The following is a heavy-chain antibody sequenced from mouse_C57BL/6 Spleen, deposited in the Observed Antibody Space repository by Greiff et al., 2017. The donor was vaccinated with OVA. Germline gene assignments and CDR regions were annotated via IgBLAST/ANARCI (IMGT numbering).Heavy chain of an antibody. D-gene: IGHD2-2*01. J-gene: IGHJ3*01. Sequence: QVQLQQSGAELARPGASVKLSCKASGYTFTSYGISWVKQRTGQGLEWIGEIYPRSGNTYYNEKFKGKATLTADKSSSTAYMELRSLTSEDSAVYFCARHGYDEGAWFAYWGQGTLVTVSA. CDR2: IYPRSGNT. CDR1: GYTFTSYG. V-gene: IGHV1-81*01. CDR3: ARHGYDEGAWFAY.